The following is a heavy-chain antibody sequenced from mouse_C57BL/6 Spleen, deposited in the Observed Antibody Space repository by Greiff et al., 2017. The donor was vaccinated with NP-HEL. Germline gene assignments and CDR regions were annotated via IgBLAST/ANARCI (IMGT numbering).Heavy chain of an antibody. CDR3: ARVGYSNFFDY. D-gene: IGHD2-5*01. Sequence: VQLQQPGAELVKPGASVTLSCKASGYTFTSYWMHWVKQRPGQGLEWIGMIHPNSGSTNYNEKFKSKATLTVDKSSSTAYMQLSSLTSEDSAVYYCARVGYSNFFDYWGQGTTLTVSS. J-gene: IGHJ2*01. V-gene: IGHV1-64*01. CDR1: GYTFTSYW. CDR2: IHPNSGST.